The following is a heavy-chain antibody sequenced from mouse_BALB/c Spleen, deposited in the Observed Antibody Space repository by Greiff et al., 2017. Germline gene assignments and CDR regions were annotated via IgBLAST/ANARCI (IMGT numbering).Heavy chain of an antibody. D-gene: IGHD2-4*01. Sequence: EVQLQQSGTVLARPGASVKMSCKASGYSFTSYWMHWVKQRPGQGLEWIGAIYPGNSDTSYNQKFKGKAKLTAVTSASTAYMELSSLTNEDSAVYYCTRSYYDYDDAMDYWGQGTSVTVSS. CDR2: IYPGNSDT. V-gene: IGHV1-5*01. CDR1: GYSFTSYW. J-gene: IGHJ4*01. CDR3: TRSYYDYDDAMDY.